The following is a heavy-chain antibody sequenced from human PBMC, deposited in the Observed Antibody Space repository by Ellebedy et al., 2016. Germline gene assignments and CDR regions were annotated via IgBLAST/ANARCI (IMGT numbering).Heavy chain of an antibody. Sequence: SVKVSCXTSGDTFSNYDFNWVRQAPGQGLEWMGGIIPIFGTANYAQNFQGRVTITADESTSTAYMQLSSLRSEDTAVYYCAKTSGWGYGENWGQGTLVTVSS. D-gene: IGHD3-10*01. V-gene: IGHV1-69*13. CDR2: IIPIFGTA. CDR1: GDTFSNYD. J-gene: IGHJ4*02. CDR3: AKTSGWGYGEN.